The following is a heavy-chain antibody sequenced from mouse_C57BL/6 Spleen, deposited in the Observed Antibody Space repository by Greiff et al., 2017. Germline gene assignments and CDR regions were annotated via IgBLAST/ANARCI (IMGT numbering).Heavy chain of an antibody. Sequence: QVQLQQSGAELVRPGTSVKVSCKASGYAFTNYLIEWVKQRPGQGLEWIGVINPGSGGTNYNEKFKGKATLTADKSSSTAYMQLSSLTSEESAVYFCARKVGDGARCAHWGEGTLCTVSA. CDR3: ARKVGDGARCAH. CDR1: GYAFTNYL. D-gene: IGHD1-1*02. J-gene: IGHJ3*01. V-gene: IGHV1-54*01. CDR2: INPGSGGT.